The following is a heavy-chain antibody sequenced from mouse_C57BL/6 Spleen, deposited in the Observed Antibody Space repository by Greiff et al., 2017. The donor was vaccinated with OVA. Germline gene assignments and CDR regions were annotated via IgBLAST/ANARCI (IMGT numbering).Heavy chain of an antibody. CDR2: IDPSDSYT. J-gene: IGHJ4*01. CDR3: ARARVYAMDY. V-gene: IGHV1-59*01. Sequence: QVQLKQPGAELVRPGTSVKLSCKASGYTFTSYWMHWVKQRPGQGLEWIGVIDPSDSYTNYNQKFKGKATLTVDTSSSTAYMQLSSLTSEDSAVYYCARARVYAMDYWGQGTSVTVSS. CDR1: GYTFTSYW.